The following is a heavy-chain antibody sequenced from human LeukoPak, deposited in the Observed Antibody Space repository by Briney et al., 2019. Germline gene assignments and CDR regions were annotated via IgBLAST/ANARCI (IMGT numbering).Heavy chain of an antibody. J-gene: IGHJ4*02. CDR2: IYSGGST. V-gene: IGHV3-66*01. CDR1: GFTVSSNY. D-gene: IGHD6-13*01. CDR3: ARDPVAAAGTGPFDY. Sequence: QAGGSLRLSCAASGFTVSSNYMSWVRQAPGKGLEWVSVIYSGGSTYYADSVKGRFTISRDSSKNTLYLQMNSLRAEDTAVYYCARDPVAAAGTGPFDYWGQGTLVTVSS.